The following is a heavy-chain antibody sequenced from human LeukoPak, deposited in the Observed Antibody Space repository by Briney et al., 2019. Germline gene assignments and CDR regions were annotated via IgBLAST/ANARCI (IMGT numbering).Heavy chain of an antibody. J-gene: IGHJ3*02. D-gene: IGHD2-15*01. Sequence: PGGPLRLSCAASGFTFSRYWMTWVRQAPGKGLEWVANIKQDGSEKYYVDSVKGRFAISRDNAKNSLYLQMNSLRAEDTAVYYCARVGCSGGTCLDAFDIWGQGTMVTVSS. V-gene: IGHV3-7*04. CDR2: IKQDGSEK. CDR1: GFTFSRYW. CDR3: ARVGCSGGTCLDAFDI.